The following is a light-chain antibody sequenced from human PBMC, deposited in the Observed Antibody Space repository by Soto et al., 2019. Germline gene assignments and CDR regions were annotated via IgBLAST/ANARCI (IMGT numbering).Light chain of an antibody. J-gene: IGLJ2*01. CDR3: SSYTSSITVV. V-gene: IGLV2-14*01. CDR2: DVS. Sequence: QSALTQPASVSGSPGQSITISCTGTSSDVGGYNYVSWYQQHPGKAPKLMIYDVSNRPSGVSNRFSGSKSGNTASLTISGHQAEYEADYYCSSYTSSITVVFGGGTKLTVL. CDR1: SSDVGGYNY.